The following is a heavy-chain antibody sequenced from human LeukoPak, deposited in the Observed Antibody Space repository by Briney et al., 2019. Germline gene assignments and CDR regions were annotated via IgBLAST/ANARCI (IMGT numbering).Heavy chain of an antibody. D-gene: IGHD6-19*01. CDR2: INSDGSST. CDR3: ARCYANRQWLPFEY. V-gene: IGHV3-74*01. Sequence: PGGSLRLSCAASGFTFSSNWMHWVRQGPGKGLGWVSRINSDGSSTGYADSVKGRFTISRDNAKNMLYLQMNSLRPEDTAVYYCARCYANRQWLPFEYWGQGNLVTVSA. J-gene: IGHJ4*02. CDR1: GFTFSSNW.